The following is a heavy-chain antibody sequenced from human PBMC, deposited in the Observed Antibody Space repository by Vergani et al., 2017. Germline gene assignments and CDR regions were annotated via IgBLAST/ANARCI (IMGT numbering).Heavy chain of an antibody. CDR2: MDYSGST. Sequence: QVQLQESGPGLVKPSETLSLTCTVSGDSVISTDYHWGWIRQPPGKGLEWIGSMDYSGSTSYNPSLGSRICIPFETPKNQFSLRLTSVTAADTAVYYCASKRGACRAAYCHSYDFWGPGTLVGVSS. CDR1: GDSVISTDYH. D-gene: IGHD2-15*01. V-gene: IGHV4-39*01. J-gene: IGHJ4*02. CDR3: ASKRGACRAAYCHSYDF.